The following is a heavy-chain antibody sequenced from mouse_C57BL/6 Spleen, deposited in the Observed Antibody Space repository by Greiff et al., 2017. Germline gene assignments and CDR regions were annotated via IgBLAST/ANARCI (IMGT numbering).Heavy chain of an antibody. CDR3: ARVLYYGSSSRYFDV. CDR1: GYSITSGYY. Sequence: EVQLQESGPGLVKPSQSLSLTCSVTGYSITSGYYWNWIRQFPGNKLEWMGYISYDGSNNYNPSLKNRISITRDTSKNQFFLKLNSVTTEDTATYYCARVLYYGSSSRYFDVWGTGTTVTVSS. V-gene: IGHV3-6*01. J-gene: IGHJ1*03. CDR2: ISYDGSN. D-gene: IGHD1-1*01.